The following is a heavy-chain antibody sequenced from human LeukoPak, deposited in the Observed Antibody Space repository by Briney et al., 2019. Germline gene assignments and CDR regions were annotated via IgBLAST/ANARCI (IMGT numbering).Heavy chain of an antibody. Sequence: PSQTLSLTCTVSGGSISSGGYYWSWIRQPPGKGLEWIGYIYHSGSTYYNPSLKSRVTISVDTSKNQFSLKLSSVTAADTAVYYCARVSYDSSGYYYPLFDYWGQGTLVTVSS. V-gene: IGHV4-30-2*01. CDR1: GGSISSGGYY. J-gene: IGHJ4*02. CDR3: ARVSYDSSGYYYPLFDY. D-gene: IGHD3-22*01. CDR2: IYHSGST.